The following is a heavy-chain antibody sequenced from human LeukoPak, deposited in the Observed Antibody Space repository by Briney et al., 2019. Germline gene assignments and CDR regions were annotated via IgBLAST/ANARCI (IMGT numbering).Heavy chain of an antibody. J-gene: IGHJ4*02. V-gene: IGHV4-30-2*01. CDR2: IYHSGST. D-gene: IGHD3-22*01. CDR1: GGSISSGGYS. CDR3: ARSTYYYDSSGYSPYFDY. Sequence: SQTLSLTCAVSGGSISSGGYSWSWIRQPPGEGLEWIGYIYHSGSTYYNPSLKSRVTISVDRSKNQFSLKLSSVTAADTAVYYCARSTYYYDSSGYSPYFDYWGQGTLVTVSS.